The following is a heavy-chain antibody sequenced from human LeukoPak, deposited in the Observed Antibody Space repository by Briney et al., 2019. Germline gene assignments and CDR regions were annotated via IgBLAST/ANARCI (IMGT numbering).Heavy chain of an antibody. Sequence: PGGSLILSLAAPGFTFSSYEINWVRQPPGKGLEWVLYFISSGSTIYYADPVKGGSTISRHDAKNSPYLQMNNLRAEDTAVYYCARGYSYGSDYWGQGTLVTVSS. CDR1: GFTFSSYE. CDR2: FISSGSTI. V-gene: IGHV3-48*03. CDR3: ARGYSYGSDY. J-gene: IGHJ4*02. D-gene: IGHD5-18*01.